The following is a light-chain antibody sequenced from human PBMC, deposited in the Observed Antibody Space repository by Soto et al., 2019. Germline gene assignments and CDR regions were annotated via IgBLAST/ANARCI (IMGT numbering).Light chain of an antibody. CDR3: GSYAGIYTWV. CDR2: DVS. J-gene: IGLJ1*01. Sequence: QSALTQPRSVSGSPGQSVTISCTGTSSDVGGYNYVSWYQQHPGKAPKLMIYDVSKRPSGVPDRFSGSKSGNTASLTISGLQSEDEAAYYCGSYAGIYTWVFGTGTKLTVL. V-gene: IGLV2-11*01. CDR1: SSDVGGYNY.